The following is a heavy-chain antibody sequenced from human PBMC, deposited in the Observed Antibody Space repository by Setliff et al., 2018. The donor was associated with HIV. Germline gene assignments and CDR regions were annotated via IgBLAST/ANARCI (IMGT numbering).Heavy chain of an antibody. Sequence: PGGTLSLSCAASGFSFSDYYMNWIRQAPGKGLERVSYSSSSGSNRYYADSMKGRFTISRDNAKNSLYLQMNSLRAEDTAVYYCAREGSTYYYYYYMDFWGKGTTVTVSS. CDR2: SSSSGSNR. CDR1: GFSFSDYY. CDR3: AREGSTYYYYYYMDF. V-gene: IGHV3-11*04. J-gene: IGHJ6*03.